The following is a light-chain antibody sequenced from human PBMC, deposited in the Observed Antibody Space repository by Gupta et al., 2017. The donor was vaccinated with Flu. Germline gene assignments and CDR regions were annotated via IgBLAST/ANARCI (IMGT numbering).Light chain of an antibody. CDR3: SSHAGRVTWV. J-gene: IGLJ1*01. Sequence: QSATTQPRSVSGSPRQSVTISCTGTCNDVGGSNRVSWYEQRPGKAPKLILYDVTERPSGVPDRFSGSKSGNTASLTISGLQADDETDYYCSSHAGRVTWVFGTGTTVTVL. CDR2: DVT. CDR1: CNDVGGSNR. V-gene: IGLV2-11*01.